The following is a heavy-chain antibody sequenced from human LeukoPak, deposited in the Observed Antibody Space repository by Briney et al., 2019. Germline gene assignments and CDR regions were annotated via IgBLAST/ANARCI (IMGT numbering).Heavy chain of an antibody. CDR1: GNSISSGDNY. Sequence: PSETLSLTCTVSGNSISSGDNYWSWIRQPAGKGLEWIGRIYTSGSTNYNPSLKCRVTISGDTSKNQFSLRLSSVTAAGTAVYYCARASYSYDINGWVPFDYWGQGTLVTVSS. CDR2: IYTSGST. D-gene: IGHD3-22*01. J-gene: IGHJ4*02. CDR3: ARASYSYDINGWVPFDY. V-gene: IGHV4-61*02.